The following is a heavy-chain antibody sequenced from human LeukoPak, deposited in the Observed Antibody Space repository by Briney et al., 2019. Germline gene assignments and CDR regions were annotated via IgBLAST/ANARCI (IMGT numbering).Heavy chain of an antibody. CDR3: ARCPRNDATAPDY. D-gene: IGHD2-15*01. J-gene: IGHJ4*02. Sequence: SETLSLTCTVSGGSVTGYYWNWIRQAPGKGLEWIGYIYYSGSTNYSPSLKSRVTISVDTSKNQFSLKLSSVTAADTAVYYCARCPRNDATAPDYWGEQAMLTVSS. CDR2: IYYSGST. CDR1: GGSVTGYY. V-gene: IGHV4-59*02.